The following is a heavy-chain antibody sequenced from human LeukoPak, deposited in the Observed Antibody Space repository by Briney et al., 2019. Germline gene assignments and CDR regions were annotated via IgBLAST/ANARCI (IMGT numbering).Heavy chain of an antibody. D-gene: IGHD3-22*01. J-gene: IGHJ4*02. CDR2: IIPVLDIA. Sequence: SVKVSCKASGGTFSTYAISWVRQAPGQGLEWMGRIIPVLDIANYAQTFQGRVTITADKFTSTAYMELSSLRSEDTAVYYCARGDTSGYYKQEGFLDYWGQGTLVTVSS. V-gene: IGHV1-69*04. CDR3: ARGDTSGYYKQEGFLDY. CDR1: GGTFSTYA.